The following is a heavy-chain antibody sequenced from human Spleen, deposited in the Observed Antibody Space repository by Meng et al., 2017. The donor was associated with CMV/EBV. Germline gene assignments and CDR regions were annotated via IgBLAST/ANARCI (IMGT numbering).Heavy chain of an antibody. V-gene: IGHV5-51*01. Sequence: GGPLRLSCKGSGYSFTIYWIGWVRQMPGKGLEWMGIIYPGDSDTRYSPSFQGQVTISADKSMSTAYLQWSSLKASDTAMYYCARHSDSDYYDSSGYSLWGQGTLVTVSS. CDR2: IYPGDSDT. J-gene: IGHJ4*02. CDR3: ARHSDSDYYDSSGYSL. D-gene: IGHD3-22*01. CDR1: GYSFTIYW.